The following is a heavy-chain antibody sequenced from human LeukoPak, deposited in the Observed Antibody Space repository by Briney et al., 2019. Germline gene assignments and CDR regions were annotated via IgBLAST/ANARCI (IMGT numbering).Heavy chain of an antibody. V-gene: IGHV3-23*01. CDR1: GFTFSSYA. CDR3: AKANIVVVPAASDY. D-gene: IGHD2-2*01. CDR2: ISGSGGST. Sequence: PGGSLRLSCAASGFTFSSYAMSWVRQAPGKGLEWVSAISGSGGSTYYAGSVKGRFTISRDNSKNTLYLQMYSLRAEDTAVYYCAKANIVVVPAASDYWGQGTLVTVSS. J-gene: IGHJ4*02.